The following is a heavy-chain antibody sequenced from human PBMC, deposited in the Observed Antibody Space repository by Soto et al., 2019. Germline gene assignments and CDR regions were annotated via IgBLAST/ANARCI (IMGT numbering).Heavy chain of an antibody. J-gene: IGHJ1*01. D-gene: IGHD3-9*01. Sequence: QVQLQQWGAGLLKPSETLSLTCAVYGGSFSGYYWSWIRQPPGKGLEWIGEINHSGSTNYNPSLKSRVTISVDTSKNQFSLKLSSVTAADTAVYYCARGLHFKELRYFDWSSPIGHWGQGTLVTVSS. V-gene: IGHV4-34*01. CDR3: ARGLHFKELRYFDWSSPIGH. CDR2: INHSGST. CDR1: GGSFSGYY.